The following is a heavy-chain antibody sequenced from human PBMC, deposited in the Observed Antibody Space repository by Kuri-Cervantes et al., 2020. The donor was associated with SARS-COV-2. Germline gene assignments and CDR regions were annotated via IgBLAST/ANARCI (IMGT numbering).Heavy chain of an antibody. D-gene: IGHD4-11*01. J-gene: IGHJ4*02. CDR2: VSYNGTNK. Sequence: GGSLRLSCTASGFTFGDYAMSWVRQAPGKGLEWVAVVSYNGTNKYYADSVKGRFTISRDNSRNIVYLQMNSLRPEDTAFYYCTREAYDYNMGFDSWGQGTLVTVSS. CDR1: GFTFGDYA. CDR3: TREAYDYNMGFDS. V-gene: IGHV3-30-3*01.